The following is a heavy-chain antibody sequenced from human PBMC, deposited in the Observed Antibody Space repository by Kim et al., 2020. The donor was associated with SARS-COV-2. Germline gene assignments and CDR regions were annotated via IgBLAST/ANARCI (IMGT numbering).Heavy chain of an antibody. D-gene: IGHD6-13*01. CDR3: AKSRWQQLDYFDY. J-gene: IGHJ4*02. V-gene: IGHV3-23*03. Sequence: YADSVEGRFSISRENSKYTLYLQMNSLRAEDTAVYYCAKSRWQQLDYFDYWGQGTLVTVSS.